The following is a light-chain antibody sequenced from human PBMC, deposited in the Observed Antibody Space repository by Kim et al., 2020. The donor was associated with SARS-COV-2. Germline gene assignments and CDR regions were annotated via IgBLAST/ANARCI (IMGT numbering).Light chain of an antibody. V-gene: IGLV2-8*01. CDR1: SSDVGGYNY. Sequence: GPSVTISCPGTSSDVGGYNYVPWYQQHPGKAPKLMIYEVSKRPSGVPDRFSGSKSGNTASLTVSGLQAEDEADYYCSSYAGSNNLVFGGGTQLTVL. CDR3: SSYAGSNNLV. CDR2: EVS. J-gene: IGLJ2*01.